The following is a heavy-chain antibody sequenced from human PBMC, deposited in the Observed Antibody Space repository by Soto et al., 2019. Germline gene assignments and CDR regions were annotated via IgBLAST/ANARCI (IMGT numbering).Heavy chain of an antibody. V-gene: IGHV4-34*01. J-gene: IGHJ3*02. Sequence: QVQQQQWGAGLLKPSETLSLSCAVSAEYFSTYYWNWIRQSPGKGLEWMGEINHTGRNNYNPSLKSRVTMSIDMSKNQLSLRLTSVTAADTGVYYCARCGSSEWQVALDIWGQGTMGTVSS. CDR2: INHTGRN. CDR3: ARCGSSEWQVALDI. CDR1: AEYFSTYY. D-gene: IGHD6-19*01.